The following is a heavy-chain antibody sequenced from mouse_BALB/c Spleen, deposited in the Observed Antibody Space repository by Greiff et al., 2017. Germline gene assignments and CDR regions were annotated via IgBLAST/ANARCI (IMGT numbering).Heavy chain of an antibody. CDR3: ARLPFDY. CDR2: ISSGGSYT. Sequence: DVQLVESGAGLVKPGGSLKLSCAASGFTFTSYAMSWVRQTPEQRLEWVATISSGGSYTYYPDSVKGRFTISRDNAKNTLYLQMSSLGSEDTAMYYCARLPFDYWGQGTTLTVSS. V-gene: IGHV5-9-3*01. J-gene: IGHJ2*01. CDR1: GFTFTSYA.